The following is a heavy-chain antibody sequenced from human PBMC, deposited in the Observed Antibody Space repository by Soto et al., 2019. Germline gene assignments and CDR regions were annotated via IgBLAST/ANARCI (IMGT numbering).Heavy chain of an antibody. J-gene: IGHJ6*02. CDR1: GYSFTTYW. CDR3: ARHYGWGNKEYYYGLDV. V-gene: IGHV5-51*01. Sequence: ESLKISCKGSGYSFTTYWIAWVRQMPGKGPEWMGIIYPGDSETRYNPSYQGQVTISADKSITTDYLQWSSLKASDTAMYYCARHYGWGNKEYYYGLDVWGHGTTVTVSS. CDR2: IYPGDSET. D-gene: IGHD3-10*01.